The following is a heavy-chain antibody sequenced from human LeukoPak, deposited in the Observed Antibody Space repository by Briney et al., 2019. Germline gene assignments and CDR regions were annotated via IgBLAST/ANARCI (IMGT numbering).Heavy chain of an antibody. J-gene: IGHJ4*02. Sequence: ASVKVSCKASGYTFTSYDINWVRQATGQGLERMGWMNPNSGNTGYAQKFQGRVTMTRNTSISTAYMELSSLRSEDTAVYYCARGLLGYSYGWGEFDYWGQGTLVTVSS. CDR2: MNPNSGNT. CDR3: ARGLLGYSYGWGEFDY. V-gene: IGHV1-8*01. CDR1: GYTFTSYD. D-gene: IGHD5-18*01.